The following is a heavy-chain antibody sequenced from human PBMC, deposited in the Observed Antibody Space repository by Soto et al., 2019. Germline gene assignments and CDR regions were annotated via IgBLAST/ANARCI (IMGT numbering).Heavy chain of an antibody. Sequence: PSETLSLTCTVSGGSISSGDYYWSWIRQPPGKGLEWIGYIYYSGSTYYNPSLKSRVTISVDTSKNQFSLKLSSVTAADTAVYYCAKESRYSYGHIDYWGQGTLVTVSS. J-gene: IGHJ4*02. CDR2: IYYSGST. CDR1: GGSISSGDYY. CDR3: AKESRYSYGHIDY. D-gene: IGHD5-18*01. V-gene: IGHV4-30-4*01.